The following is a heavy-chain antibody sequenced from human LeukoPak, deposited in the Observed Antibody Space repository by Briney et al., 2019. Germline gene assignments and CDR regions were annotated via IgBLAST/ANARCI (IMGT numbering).Heavy chain of an antibody. CDR1: RFTFSSYA. J-gene: IGHJ4*02. Sequence: GGSLRLSCAASRFTFSSYAMSWVRQAPGKGLEWVSAISGSGGSTYYADSVKGRFTISRDNSKNTLYLQMNSLRAEDTAVYYCAKTWWYRYYFDYWGQGTLVTVSS. D-gene: IGHD2-15*01. V-gene: IGHV3-23*01. CDR3: AKTWWYRYYFDY. CDR2: ISGSGGST.